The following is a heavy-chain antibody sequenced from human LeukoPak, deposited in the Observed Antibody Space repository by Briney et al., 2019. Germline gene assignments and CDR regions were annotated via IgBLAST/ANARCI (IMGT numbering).Heavy chain of an antibody. CDR1: GGSISSYY. CDR3: AGRGYSYIT. J-gene: IGHJ5*02. Sequence: PSETLSLTCTVSGGSISSYYWSWIRQPPGKGLEWIGYIYYSGSTNYNPSLKSRVTISVDTSKNQFSLKLSSVTAADTAVYYCAGRGYSYITWGQGTLVTVSS. CDR2: IYYSGST. D-gene: IGHD5-18*01. V-gene: IGHV4-59*01.